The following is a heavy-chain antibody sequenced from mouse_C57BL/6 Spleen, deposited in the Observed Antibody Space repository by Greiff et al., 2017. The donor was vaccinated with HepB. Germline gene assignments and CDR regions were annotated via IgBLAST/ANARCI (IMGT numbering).Heavy chain of an antibody. V-gene: IGHV1-50*01. CDR3: ARSRRFAY. CDR2: IEHSDSYT. J-gene: IGHJ3*01. CDR1: GYTFTSYW. Sequence: VQLQQPGAELVKPGASVKLSCKASGYTFTSYWMQWVKQRPGQGLEWIGEIEHSDSYTNNNQKFKGKSTFTVDTSSSTAYMQLSSLTSEDSAVYYCARSRRFAYWGQGTLVTVSA.